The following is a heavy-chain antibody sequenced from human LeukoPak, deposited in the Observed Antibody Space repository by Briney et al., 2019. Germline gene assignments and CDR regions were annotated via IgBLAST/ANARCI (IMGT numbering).Heavy chain of an antibody. CDR3: ARDSPGFALAAAGYVAFDI. D-gene: IGHD6-13*01. V-gene: IGHV1-18*01. CDR2: ISASNGNT. CDR1: GYTFTSYG. J-gene: IGHJ3*02. Sequence: ASVKVSCKASGYTFTSYGISWVRQAPGQGLEWMGWISASNGNTNYAQKLQGRVTMTTDTSTSTAYMELRSLRSDGTAVYYCARDSPGFALAAAGYVAFDIWGQGTMVTVSS.